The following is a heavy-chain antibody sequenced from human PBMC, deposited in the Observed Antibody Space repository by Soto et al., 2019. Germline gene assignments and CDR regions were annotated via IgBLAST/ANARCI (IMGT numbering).Heavy chain of an antibody. Sequence: GSLRLSCAASGFTFSSYWMSWVRQAPGKGLEWVANIKQDGSEKYYVDSVKGRFTISRDNAKNSLYLQMNSLRAEDTAVYYSARAVRKVRYDYWGQGTLVTVSS. CDR3: ARAVRKVRYDY. CDR1: GFTFSSYW. D-gene: IGHD4-17*01. CDR2: IKQDGSEK. J-gene: IGHJ4*02. V-gene: IGHV3-7*01.